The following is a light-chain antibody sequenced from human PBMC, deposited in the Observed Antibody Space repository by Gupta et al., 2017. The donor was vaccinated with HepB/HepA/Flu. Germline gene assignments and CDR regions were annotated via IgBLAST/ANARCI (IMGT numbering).Light chain of an antibody. CDR3: QSHDSRLKGEV. CDR1: SSNIGAGYD. Sequence: GAPGQRVTISCTGTSSNIGAGYDVQWYQQFPGTAPKLLIHGNSKRPSGVPDRFSGSRSGTSASLAVTGLQAEDEAVYYCQSHDSRLKGEVFGGGTKLTVL. V-gene: IGLV1-40*01. CDR2: GNS. J-gene: IGLJ2*01.